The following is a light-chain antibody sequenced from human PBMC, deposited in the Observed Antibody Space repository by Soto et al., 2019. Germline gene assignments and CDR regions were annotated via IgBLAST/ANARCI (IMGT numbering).Light chain of an antibody. CDR2: EVS. CDR1: SSDVGGYNY. V-gene: IGLV2-14*01. J-gene: IGLJ1*01. Sequence: QSVLAQPASVSVSPAQSITISCTGTSSDVGGYNYVFWYQQHPGKAPKLMIYEVSNRPSGVSNRFSGSKSGNTASLTISGLQAEDEADYYCSSYTSSSTHYVFGTGTKVTVL. CDR3: SSYTSSSTHYV.